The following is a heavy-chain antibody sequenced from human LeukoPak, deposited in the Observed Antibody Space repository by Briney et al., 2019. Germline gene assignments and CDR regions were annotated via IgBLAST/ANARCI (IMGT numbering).Heavy chain of an antibody. CDR3: ARELEQQLVLDY. V-gene: IGHV1-46*03. CDR1: GYTFTSYY. D-gene: IGHD6-13*01. Sequence: ASVKVSCKASGYTFTSYYMHWVRQAPRQGLEWMGIINLSGGSTSYAQKFQGRVTMTRDTSTSTVYMELSSLRSEDTAVYYCARELEQQLVLDYWGQGTLVTVSS. CDR2: INLSGGST. J-gene: IGHJ4*02.